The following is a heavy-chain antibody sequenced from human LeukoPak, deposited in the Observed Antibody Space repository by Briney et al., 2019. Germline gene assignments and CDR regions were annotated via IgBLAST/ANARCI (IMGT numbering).Heavy chain of an antibody. V-gene: IGHV3-23*01. CDR1: GFTFRSYA. CDR2: ISGSGGST. CDR3: ASATYYDFWSGLPPYFDY. J-gene: IGHJ4*02. D-gene: IGHD3-3*01. Sequence: PGGSLRLSCAASGFTFRSYAMNWVRQAPGKGLEWVSAISGSGGSTYYADSVKGRFTISRDNSKNTLYLQMNSLRAEDTAVYYCASATYYDFWSGLPPYFDYWGQGTLVTVSS.